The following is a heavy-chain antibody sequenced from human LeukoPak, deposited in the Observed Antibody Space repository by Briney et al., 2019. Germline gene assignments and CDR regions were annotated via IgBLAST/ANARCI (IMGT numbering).Heavy chain of an antibody. J-gene: IGHJ4*02. CDR3: VKDNLRGAQHFSSFDY. CDR2: ITWNSGNI. Sequence: PGGSLRLSCAASGFTFSSYGMSWVRQAPGKGLEWVSSITWNSGNIAYADSVKGRFTISRDNAKNSLYLQMNSLRVEDLAFYYCVKDNLRGAQHFSSFDYWGQGTLVTVSS. V-gene: IGHV3-9*03. D-gene: IGHD2-2*01. CDR1: GFTFSSYG.